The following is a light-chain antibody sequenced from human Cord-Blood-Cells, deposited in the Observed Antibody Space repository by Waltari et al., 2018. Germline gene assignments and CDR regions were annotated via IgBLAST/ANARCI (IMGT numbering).Light chain of an antibody. CDR2: WAS. V-gene: IGKV4-1*01. CDR3: QQYYSTPPWT. Sequence: DIVMNQSPDSLAVSLGEKATINCKSSQSVLYSSNNKNYLAWYQQKPGQTPKLVIYWASTRESGVPDRFSGRRSVTDFTLTISSLQAEDVAVYYCQQYYSTPPWTFGQGTKVEIK. CDR1: QSVLYSSNNKNY. J-gene: IGKJ1*01.